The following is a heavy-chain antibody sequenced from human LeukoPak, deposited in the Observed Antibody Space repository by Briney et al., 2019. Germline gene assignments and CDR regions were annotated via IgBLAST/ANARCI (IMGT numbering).Heavy chain of an antibody. CDR1: GDSIIGYY. V-gene: IGHV4-39*07. CDR3: ARITRDFWSGYDYYYYYMDV. J-gene: IGHJ6*03. D-gene: IGHD3-3*01. Sequence: SETLSLTCSVSGDSIIGYYWGWIRQPPGKGLEWIGNIYYTGNTYYNSSLKSRVTISVDTSKNQFSLKLSSVTAADTAVYYCARITRDFWSGYDYYYYYMDVWGKGTTVTVSS. CDR2: IYYTGNT.